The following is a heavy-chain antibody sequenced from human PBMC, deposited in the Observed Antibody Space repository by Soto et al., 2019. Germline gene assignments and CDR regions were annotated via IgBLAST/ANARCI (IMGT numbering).Heavy chain of an antibody. Sequence: SVKVSCKASGGTFSSYAISWVRQAPGQGLEWMGGIIPIFGTANYAQKFQGRVTITADESTSTAYMELSSLRSEDTAVYYCARVITIFGVVNWFDPWGQGTLVTVSS. CDR1: GGTFSSYA. CDR2: IIPIFGTA. D-gene: IGHD3-3*01. J-gene: IGHJ5*02. CDR3: ARVITIFGVVNWFDP. V-gene: IGHV1-69*13.